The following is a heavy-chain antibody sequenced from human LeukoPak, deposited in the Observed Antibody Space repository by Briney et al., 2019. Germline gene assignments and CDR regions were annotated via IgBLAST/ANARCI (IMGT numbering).Heavy chain of an antibody. CDR3: AREASGYYDSSGYYSPGPYFDY. J-gene: IGHJ4*02. V-gene: IGHV4-4*07. CDR2: IYTSGST. CDR1: GGSISSYY. D-gene: IGHD3-22*01. Sequence: SETLSLTCTVSGGSISSYYWSWTRQPAGKGLEWIGRIYTSGSTNYNPSLKSRVTMSVDTSKNQFSLKLSSVTAADTAVYYCAREASGYYDSSGYYSPGPYFDYWGQGTLVTVSS.